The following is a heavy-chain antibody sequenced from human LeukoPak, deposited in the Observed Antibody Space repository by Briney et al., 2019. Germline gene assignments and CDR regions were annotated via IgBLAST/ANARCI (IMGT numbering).Heavy chain of an antibody. Sequence: ASXXVSCKASRYTFTDYYIHWVRQAHGQGGEWMGGINPNTGGTDYAQKFQGRVTMTRDRSITTAYMELSRLRSDDTAIYYCARDQDYNIPSDCFDPWGQGTLVTVSS. D-gene: IGHD4-11*01. CDR2: INPNTGGT. J-gene: IGHJ5*02. CDR1: RYTFTDYY. CDR3: ARDQDYNIPSDCFDP. V-gene: IGHV1-2*02.